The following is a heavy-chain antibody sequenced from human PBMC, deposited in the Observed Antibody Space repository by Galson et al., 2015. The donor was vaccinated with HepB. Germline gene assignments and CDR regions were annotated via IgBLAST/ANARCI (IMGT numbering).Heavy chain of an antibody. CDR2: ISYDGSNK. D-gene: IGHD3-16*01. J-gene: IGHJ4*02. Sequence: SLRLSCAASGFTFSSYGMHWVRQAPGKGLEWVAVISYDGSNKYYADSVKGRFTISRDNSKNTLYLQMNSLRAEDTAVYYCAKDELEEYYFDYWGQGTLVTVSS. CDR1: GFTFSSYG. V-gene: IGHV3-30*18. CDR3: AKDELEEYYFDY.